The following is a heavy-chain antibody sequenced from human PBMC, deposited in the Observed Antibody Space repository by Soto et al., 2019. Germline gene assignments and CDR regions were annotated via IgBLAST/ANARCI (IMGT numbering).Heavy chain of an antibody. CDR2: ISHPGTT. CDR1: GFPISSPYS. D-gene: IGHD4-17*01. Sequence: SETLSLTCLVSGFPISSPYSWGWIRQPPGKGLEWIGSISHPGTTSYSPSLTSRVSISVDTSKNQVSLKLTSVTAADTAVYFCARVTMVIRDSDHFGVDVWGHGTTVTVSS. CDR3: ARVTMVIRDSDHFGVDV. J-gene: IGHJ6*02. V-gene: IGHV4-38-2*02.